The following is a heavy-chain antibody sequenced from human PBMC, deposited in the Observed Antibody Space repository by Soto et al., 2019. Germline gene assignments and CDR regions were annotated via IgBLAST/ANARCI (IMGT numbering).Heavy chain of an antibody. Sequence: GASVKVSCKASGYTFTSYGISWVRQAPGQGLEWMGWISAYNGNTNYAQKLQGRVTMTTDTSTSTAYMELRSLRSDDTAVYYCARDLGYCSSTSCHLFDPWGQGTLVTVSS. V-gene: IGHV1-18*01. CDR3: ARDLGYCSSTSCHLFDP. D-gene: IGHD2-2*01. CDR1: GYTFTSYG. CDR2: ISAYNGNT. J-gene: IGHJ5*02.